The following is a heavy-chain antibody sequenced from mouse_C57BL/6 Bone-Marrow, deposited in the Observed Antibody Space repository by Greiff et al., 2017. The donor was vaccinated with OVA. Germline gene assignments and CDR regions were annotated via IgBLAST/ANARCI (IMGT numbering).Heavy chain of an antibody. D-gene: IGHD2-12*01. Sequence: QVQLQQPGTELVKPGDSVKLSCKASGYTFTSSWMHWVTQRPGQGLEWIGHINPSNGGTNSNEKFKSQATLTVEKSASTAYMQLSSRTSEDSAVYYCARYDGGYWGQGTTLTFSS. V-gene: IGHV1-53*01. CDR1: GYTFTSSW. CDR2: INPSNGGT. CDR3: ARYDGGY. J-gene: IGHJ2*01.